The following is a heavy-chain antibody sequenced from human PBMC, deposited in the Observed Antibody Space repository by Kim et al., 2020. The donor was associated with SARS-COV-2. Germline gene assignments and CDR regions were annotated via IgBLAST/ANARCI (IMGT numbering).Heavy chain of an antibody. CDR1: GGSFSGYL. J-gene: IGHJ6*02. V-gene: IGHV4-34*01. D-gene: IGHD2-2*02. CDR3: ARGRAGLVPSPILGLGPHYAYFIMDV. CDR2: INHGGSI. Sequence: SETLSLTCAVYGGSFSGYLWTWIRQPPGKGLEWIGEINHGGSINYSPSPKSRVVISIDTSKNHFYLNLTSVTAADTGFYFCARGRAGLVPSPILGLGPHYAYFIMDVWGQGTTVTVS.